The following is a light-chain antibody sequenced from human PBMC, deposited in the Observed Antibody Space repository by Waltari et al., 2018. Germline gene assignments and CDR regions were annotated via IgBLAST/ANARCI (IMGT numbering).Light chain of an antibody. CDR1: QRISGS. Sequence: DIQWTQSPSSLLASVGDRVTITCRASQRISGSLNWYQQKPGQAPKLLIYAASSLQRGVPSRFSGSASGTYFTLTISSLQPEDFATYYCLQTYSTPLTFGGGTNVDIK. CDR2: AAS. J-gene: IGKJ4*01. CDR3: LQTYSTPLT. V-gene: IGKV1-39*01.